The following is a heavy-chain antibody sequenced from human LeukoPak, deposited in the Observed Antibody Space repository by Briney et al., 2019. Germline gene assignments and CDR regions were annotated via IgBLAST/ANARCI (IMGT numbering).Heavy chain of an antibody. Sequence: PGGSLRLSCAASGFTFRNYNMNWVRQAPGKGLEWVSFIGRSDRNTIYYAESVKGRFTISRDNDENSLYLQMNSLGAEDTAVYYCARDLWFAGLKYIDYWGQGTLVTVSS. V-gene: IGHV3-48*01. CDR2: IGRSDRNTI. CDR1: GFTFRNYN. J-gene: IGHJ4*02. D-gene: IGHD3-10*01. CDR3: ARDLWFAGLKYIDY.